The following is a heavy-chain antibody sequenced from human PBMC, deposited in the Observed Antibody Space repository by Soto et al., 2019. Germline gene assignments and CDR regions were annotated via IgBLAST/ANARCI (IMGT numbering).Heavy chain of an antibody. V-gene: IGHV1-69*12. CDR2: IIPIFGTA. CDR3: ARGAVEAAGTLIPNWFDP. CDR1: GGTFSSYA. D-gene: IGHD6-13*01. Sequence: QVQLVQSGAEVKKPGSSVKVSCKASGGTFSSYAISWVRQAPGQGLEWMGGIIPIFGTANYAQKFQGRVTIPADXXTXTXYMELSSLRSEDTAVYYCARGAVEAAGTLIPNWFDPWGQGTLVTVSS. J-gene: IGHJ5*02.